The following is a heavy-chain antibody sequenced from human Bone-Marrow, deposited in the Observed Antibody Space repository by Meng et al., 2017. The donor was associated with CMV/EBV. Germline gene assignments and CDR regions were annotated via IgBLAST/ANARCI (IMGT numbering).Heavy chain of an antibody. V-gene: IGHV1-2*02. D-gene: IGHD2-2*02. CDR1: GYTFTGYY. J-gene: IGHJ4*02. Sequence: ASVKVSCKASGYTFTGYYMNWVRQAPGQGLEWMGWVNANSGAKDYAQKFQGRVTMTRDTSISTAYMELSRLRSDDTAVYYCARGYCSGASCYIDDWGQGTLVTVPS. CDR3: ARGYCSGASCYIDD. CDR2: VNANSGAK.